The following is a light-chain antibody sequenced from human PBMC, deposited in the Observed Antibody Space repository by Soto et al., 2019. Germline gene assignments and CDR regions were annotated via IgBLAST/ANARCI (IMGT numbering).Light chain of an antibody. CDR2: KAS. Sequence: DIQMTQSPSTLSASVGDRVTITCRASQSISSWLAWYQQKPGKAPKLLIYKASSLESGVPSRFSGSGSGTEFTLTISSLQPDDFGTYYCQQYSSYSWTFGQGTKVEIK. V-gene: IGKV1-5*03. CDR3: QQYSSYSWT. J-gene: IGKJ1*01. CDR1: QSISSW.